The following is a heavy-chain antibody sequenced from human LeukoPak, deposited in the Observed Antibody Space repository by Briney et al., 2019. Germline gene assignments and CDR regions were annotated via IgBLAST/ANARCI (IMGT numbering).Heavy chain of an antibody. CDR2: IYTGGNT. CDR3: ARGDDSGYYDYLDY. V-gene: IGHV3-53*01. Sequence: GGSLRLSCAASGFTVDSNYLSWVRQAPGKGLEWVSTIYTGGNTYYAASVKGRFTISRDLSKNTVFLHMNSLRAEDTAMYYCARGDDSGYYDYLDYWGQGALVTVSS. J-gene: IGHJ4*02. CDR1: GFTVDSNY. D-gene: IGHD3-22*01.